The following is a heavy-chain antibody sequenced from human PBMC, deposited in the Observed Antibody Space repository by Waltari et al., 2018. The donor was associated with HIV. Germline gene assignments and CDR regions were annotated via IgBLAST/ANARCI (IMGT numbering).Heavy chain of an antibody. D-gene: IGHD5-12*01. Sequence: EVQLVQSGGGLVQPWGSLRLSCEASGFIFSDYSMNWVRQAPGKGRECIAYSSSKGDIIYYKDSVKGRFTVSRDNAQNSLHLQMNRLRDDDTAVYYCARRGEGGYDPLDHWGQGTLVTVSS. J-gene: IGHJ4*02. CDR3: ARRGEGGYDPLDH. V-gene: IGHV3-48*02. CDR1: GFIFSDYS. CDR2: SSSKGDII.